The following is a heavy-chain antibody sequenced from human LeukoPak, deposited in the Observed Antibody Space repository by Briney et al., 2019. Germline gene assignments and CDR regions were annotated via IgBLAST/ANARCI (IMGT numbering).Heavy chain of an antibody. CDR3: ARGRGYYDIWTGP. J-gene: IGHJ5*02. CDR1: GGSMSSYY. D-gene: IGHD3-9*01. V-gene: IGHV4-59*01. CDR2: IYYSGST. Sequence: PSETLSLTCTVSGGSMSSYYWSWIRQPPGKGLEWIGYIYYSGSTNYNPSLKSRVTISVDTSKNQFSLNLSSVTAADTVVYYCARGRGYYDIWTGPWGQGTLVTVSS.